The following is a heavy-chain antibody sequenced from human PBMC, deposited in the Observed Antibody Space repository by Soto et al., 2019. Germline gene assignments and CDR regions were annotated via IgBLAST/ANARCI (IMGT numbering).Heavy chain of an antibody. CDR3: AKDPHTIFGVVTPIYYYYGMDV. CDR1: GFTFSSYA. J-gene: IGHJ6*02. CDR2: ISGSGGST. Sequence: GRSLRLSCAASGFTFSSYAMSWVRQAPGKGLEWVSAISGSGGSTYYADSVKGRFTISRDNSKNTLYLQMNSLRAEDTAVYYCAKDPHTIFGVVTPIYYYYGMDVWGQGTTVTVSS. D-gene: IGHD3-3*01. V-gene: IGHV3-23*01.